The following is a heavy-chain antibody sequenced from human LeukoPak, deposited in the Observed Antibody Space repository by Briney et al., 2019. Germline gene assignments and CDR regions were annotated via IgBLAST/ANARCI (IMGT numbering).Heavy chain of an antibody. D-gene: IGHD3-16*01. V-gene: IGHV4-31*03. CDR2: IHYTGST. J-gene: IGHJ3*01. Sequence: SETLSLTCSVSGDLLSSGYYWAWIRQHPGKGLEWIGHIHYTGSTYYNPSLKSRLTMSVDMSKNQFSLILSSVTAADTALYYCSKTAGYGFDVWGQGTMVTVSS. CDR3: SKTAGYGFDV. CDR1: GDLLSSGYY.